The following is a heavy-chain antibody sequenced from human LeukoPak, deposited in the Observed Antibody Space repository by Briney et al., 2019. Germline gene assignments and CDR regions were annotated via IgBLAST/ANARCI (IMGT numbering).Heavy chain of an antibody. CDR2: IYYSGST. D-gene: IGHD3-22*01. J-gene: IGHJ4*02. CDR3: ARGRYYDSSGYYDY. Sequence: PSETLSLTCTVSGGSISSYYWSWIRQPPGKGLEWIGYIYYSGSTNYNPSLKSRVTISVDTSKNQFSLKLSSVTAADTAVYYCARGRYYDSSGYYDYWDQGTLVTVSS. V-gene: IGHV4-59*01. CDR1: GGSISSYY.